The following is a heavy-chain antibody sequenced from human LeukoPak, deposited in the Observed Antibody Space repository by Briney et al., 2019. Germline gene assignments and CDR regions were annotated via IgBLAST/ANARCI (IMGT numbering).Heavy chain of an antibody. J-gene: IGHJ4*02. CDR2: INPNSGGT. CDR3: ARDQMGRGVNRVDTVWRYGY. V-gene: IGHV1-2*06. CDR1: GYTFTGYY. Sequence: ASVKVSCKASGYTFTGYYMHWVRQAPGQGLEWMGRINPNSGGTNYAQKFQGRVTMTRDTSISTAYMELRSLRSDDTAVYYCARDQMGRGVNRVDTVWRYGYWGQGTLVTVSS. D-gene: IGHD5-18*01.